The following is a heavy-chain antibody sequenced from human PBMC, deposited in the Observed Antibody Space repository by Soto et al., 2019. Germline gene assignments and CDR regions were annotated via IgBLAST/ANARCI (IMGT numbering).Heavy chain of an antibody. CDR2: IYYSGST. Sequence: SDTRSLTCPVSGGSISRGGYYWMGIRQHPGKGLEWIGYIYYSGSTYYNPSLKSRVTISVDTSKNQFSLKLSSVTTADTAVYYCARAPNGYKVDYWGQGTLVTVSS. V-gene: IGHV4-31*03. CDR3: ARAPNGYKVDY. J-gene: IGHJ4*02. CDR1: GGSISRGGYY. D-gene: IGHD5-12*01.